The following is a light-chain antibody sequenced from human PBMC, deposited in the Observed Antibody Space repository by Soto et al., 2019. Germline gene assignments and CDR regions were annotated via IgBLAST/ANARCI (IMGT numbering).Light chain of an antibody. CDR3: SSYTSINTHLV. Sequence: QPVLTQPASVSGSPGQSITISCTGTSSDVGGYNYVSWYQQHPGKAPKLMIYEISNRPSGVSNRFSGSKSGNTASLTISGLQAEDEADYYCSSYTSINTHLVFGGGTKLTVL. V-gene: IGLV2-14*01. CDR2: EIS. J-gene: IGLJ2*01. CDR1: SSDVGGYNY.